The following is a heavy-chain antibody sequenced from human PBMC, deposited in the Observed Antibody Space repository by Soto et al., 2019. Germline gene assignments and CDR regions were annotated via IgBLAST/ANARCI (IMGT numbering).Heavy chain of an antibody. V-gene: IGHV1-69*13. CDR1: GGTFSSYA. CDR3: ARDNSNWFDP. CDR2: VIPIFGTA. J-gene: IGHJ5*02. Sequence: SVKVSCKASGGTFSSYAISWVRQAPGQGLEWMGGVIPIFGTANYAQKFQGRVTITADESTSTAYMELSSLRSEDTAVYYCARDNSNWFDPWGQGTLVTVSS.